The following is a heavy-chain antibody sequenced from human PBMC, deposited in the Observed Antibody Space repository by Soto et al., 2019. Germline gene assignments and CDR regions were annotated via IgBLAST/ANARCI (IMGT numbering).Heavy chain of an antibody. CDR2: MNPGSGDT. V-gene: IGHV1-8*02. D-gene: IGHD5-18*01. J-gene: IGHJ5*02. Sequence: ASVEVSCKXSGYTFTNNDVSWVRQATGQGLEWMGWMNPGSGDTGYAQKFQGRVTMTRDISIATAYMELNSLTSEDTAIYYCARMESFGSLNWFDPWGQGTLVTVSS. CDR3: ARMESFGSLNWFDP. CDR1: GYTFTNND.